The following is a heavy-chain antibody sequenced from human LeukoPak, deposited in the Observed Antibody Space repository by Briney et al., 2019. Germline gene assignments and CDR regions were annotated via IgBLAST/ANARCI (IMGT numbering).Heavy chain of an antibody. Sequence: ASVKVSCKASGGTFSSYAISWVRQAPGQGLEWMGWISAYNGNTNYAQKLQGRVTMTTDTSTSTAYMELRSLRSDDTAVYYCARDWYPYSGYDYWGQGTLVTVSS. D-gene: IGHD5-12*01. CDR1: GGTFSSYA. CDR2: ISAYNGNT. CDR3: ARDWYPYSGYDY. V-gene: IGHV1-18*01. J-gene: IGHJ4*02.